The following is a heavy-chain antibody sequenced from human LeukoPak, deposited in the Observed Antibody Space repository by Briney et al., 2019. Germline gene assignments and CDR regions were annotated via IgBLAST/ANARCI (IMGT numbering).Heavy chain of an antibody. J-gene: IGHJ5*02. CDR1: GGSINSYY. Sequence: SETLSLTCTVSGGSINSYYWSWIRQPAGKGLEWIGRIYTSGSTNYNPSLKSRVTMSVDTSKNQFSLKLSSVTAADTAVYYCARVIVVPADAGLIWFDPWGQGTLVTVSS. V-gene: IGHV4-4*07. CDR2: IYTSGST. CDR3: ARVIVVPADAGLIWFDP. D-gene: IGHD2-2*01.